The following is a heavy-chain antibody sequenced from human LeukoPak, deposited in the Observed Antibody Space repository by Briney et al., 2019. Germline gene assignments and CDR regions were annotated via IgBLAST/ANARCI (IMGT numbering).Heavy chain of an antibody. J-gene: IGHJ4*02. Sequence: SETLSLTCGVHGGSFNDYSWTWIRQSPGKGLEWIGEINHSGSTSYNPSLKSRFTMSIDASKNQFSLRLSSVTAADTAVYYCARLGVYTSSWHRYYYFDYWGRGTLVTVSS. CDR1: GGSFNDYS. CDR3: ARLGVYTSSWHRYYYFDY. D-gene: IGHD6-13*01. V-gene: IGHV4-34*01. CDR2: INHSGST.